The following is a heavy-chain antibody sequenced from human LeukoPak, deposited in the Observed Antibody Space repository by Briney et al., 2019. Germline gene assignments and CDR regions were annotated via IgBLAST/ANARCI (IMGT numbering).Heavy chain of an antibody. Sequence: LTGGSLRLSCAASGFTFSNHWMHWVRQTPEKGLVWVSNISPDGSRTDYADSVKGRFTISRDNAENTLYLQMNSLRAEDTAVYYCARVIVFMGTGPHHDYWGQGTLAIVSS. J-gene: IGHJ4*02. D-gene: IGHD5-18*01. CDR3: ARVIVFMGTGPHHDY. CDR1: GFTFSNHW. CDR2: ISPDGSRT. V-gene: IGHV3-74*01.